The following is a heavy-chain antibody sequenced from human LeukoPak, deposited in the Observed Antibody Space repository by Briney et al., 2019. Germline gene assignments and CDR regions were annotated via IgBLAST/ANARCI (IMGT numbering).Heavy chain of an antibody. D-gene: IGHD1-26*01. V-gene: IGHV4-61*02. CDR1: GGSISSGSYY. J-gene: IGHJ6*03. CDR2: IYTSGST. Sequence: PSETLSLTCTVSGGSISSGSYYWSWIPQPAGKGLEWIGRIYTSGSTNYNPSLKSRVIISDDTSKNQFSLQLSSWTAANAAVYYCPSSGSYSYYYYIDVWGKGTTVTVSS. CDR3: PSSGSYSYYYYIDV.